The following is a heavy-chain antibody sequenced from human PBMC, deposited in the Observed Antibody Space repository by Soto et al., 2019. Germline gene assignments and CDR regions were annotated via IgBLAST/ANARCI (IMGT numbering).Heavy chain of an antibody. CDR3: ARLLKAADHPAY. V-gene: IGHV4-39*01. CDR1: GGSISSNNYH. Sequence: SETLSLTCTVSGGSISSNNYHWGWIRQPPGKGLDWIGTIYYSRTTYYKPSLKSRVTISVDTSKNQFSLKLISVTAADTAVYYCARLLKAADHPAYWGQGTFVTVSS. CDR2: IYYSRTT. J-gene: IGHJ4*02.